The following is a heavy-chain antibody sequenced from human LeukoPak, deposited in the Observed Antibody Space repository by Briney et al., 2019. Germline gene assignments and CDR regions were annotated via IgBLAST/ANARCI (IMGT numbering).Heavy chain of an antibody. V-gene: IGHV4-39*01. D-gene: IGHD3-22*01. CDR3: ARRITMIVVVNYFDY. CDR1: GGSISSSSYY. J-gene: IGHJ4*02. CDR2: IYYSGST. Sequence: PSETLSLTCTVSGGSISSSSYYWGWIRQPPGKGLEWIGSIYYSGSTYYNPSLKSRVTISVDTSKNQFSLKLSSVTAADTAVYYCARRITMIVVVNYFDYWGQGTLVTVSS.